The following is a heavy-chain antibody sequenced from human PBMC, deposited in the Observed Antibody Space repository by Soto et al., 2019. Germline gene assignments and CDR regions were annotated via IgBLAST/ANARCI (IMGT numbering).Heavy chain of an antibody. Sequence: ASVKVSCKAFGYSFSSYAMHWVRQAPGQGLEWMGWISPGNGNTKYSQKFQGRVTITRDTSASTAYMELSSLGSEDTAVYYCARAFRAYCSHGSCSYPVGYWGPRTLVTVSS. CDR1: GYSFSSYA. CDR3: ARAFRAYCSHGSCSYPVGY. J-gene: IGHJ4*02. D-gene: IGHD2-15*01. CDR2: ISPGNGNT. V-gene: IGHV1-3*01.